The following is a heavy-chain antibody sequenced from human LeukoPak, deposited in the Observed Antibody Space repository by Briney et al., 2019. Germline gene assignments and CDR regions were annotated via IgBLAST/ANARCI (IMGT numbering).Heavy chain of an antibody. D-gene: IGHD2-15*01. V-gene: IGHV3-48*03. J-gene: IGHJ4*02. CDR1: GFTFSSYE. Sequence: GGSLRLSCAASGFTFSSYEMNWVRQAPGKGLEWVSYISSSGSTIYYADSVKGRFTISRDNAKNSLYLQMNSLRAEDTALYYCATHSYCSGGSCHLFDYWGQGTLVTVSS. CDR3: ATHSYCSGGSCHLFDY. CDR2: ISSSGSTI.